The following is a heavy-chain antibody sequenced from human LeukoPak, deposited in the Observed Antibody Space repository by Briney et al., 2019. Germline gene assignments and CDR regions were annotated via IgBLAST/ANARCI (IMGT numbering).Heavy chain of an antibody. CDR2: ISGSGSST. CDR3: ASSSGFLVGYFDY. Sequence: GGSLRLSCAASGFTFTSYAMNWVRQAPGKGLEWVSTISGSGSSTYYVDSVKGRFTISRDNSKNTLYLQMNSLRAEDTAVYYCASSSGFLVGYFDYWGQGTLVTVSS. CDR1: GFTFTSYA. D-gene: IGHD3-22*01. V-gene: IGHV3-23*01. J-gene: IGHJ4*02.